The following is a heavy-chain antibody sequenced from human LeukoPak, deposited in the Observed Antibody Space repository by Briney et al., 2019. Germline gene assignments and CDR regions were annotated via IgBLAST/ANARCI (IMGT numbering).Heavy chain of an antibody. D-gene: IGHD3-22*01. CDR3: ARATYYYDSSGYSYYNYYYMDV. CDR1: GGSISSGSYY. CDR2: IYTSGST. Sequence: PSETLSLTCTVSGGSISSGSYYWSWIRQPAGKGLEWIGRIYTSGSTNYNPSLKSRVTISVDTSKNQFSLKLSSVTAADTAVYYCARATYYYDSSGYSYYNYYYMDVWGKGTTVTISS. J-gene: IGHJ6*03. V-gene: IGHV4-61*02.